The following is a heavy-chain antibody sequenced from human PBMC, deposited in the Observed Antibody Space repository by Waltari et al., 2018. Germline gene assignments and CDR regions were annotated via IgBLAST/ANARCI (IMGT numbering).Heavy chain of an antibody. V-gene: IGHV3-7*01. Sequence: EVQLVESGGGLVQPGGSLRLSCAASGFTFSSYWMSWVRQAPGKGLEWVANIKQDGSEKYYVDSVKGRFTISRDNAKNSLYLQMNSLRAEDTAVYYCARMGMEGRFGENIYYYYYYMDVWGKGTTVTVSS. CDR3: ARMGMEGRFGENIYYYYYYMDV. CDR1: GFTFSSYW. D-gene: IGHD3-10*01. CDR2: IKQDGSEK. J-gene: IGHJ6*03.